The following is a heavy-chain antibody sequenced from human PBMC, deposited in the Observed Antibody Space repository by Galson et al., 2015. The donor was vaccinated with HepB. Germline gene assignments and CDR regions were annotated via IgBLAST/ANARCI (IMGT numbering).Heavy chain of an antibody. CDR3: TRTGSYHDSGRYYYLMLHDIFDI. CDR1: GFTLKSYT. D-gene: IGHD3-22*01. CDR2: ISSSSTTV. Sequence: SLRLSCAASGFTLKSYTMIWVRQTPGKSLEWISSISSSSTTVHYADSVKGRFSVSRDNSKNSVSLEMKSLSAEDTAVYFCTRTGSYHDSGRYYYLMLHDIFDIWGQGTMVTASS. V-gene: IGHV3-48*04. J-gene: IGHJ4*03.